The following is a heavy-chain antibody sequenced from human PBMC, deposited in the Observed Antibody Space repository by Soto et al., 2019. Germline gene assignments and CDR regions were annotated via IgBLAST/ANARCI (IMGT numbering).Heavy chain of an antibody. V-gene: IGHV4-59*12. J-gene: IGHJ4*02. CDR2: IHYSGST. CDR3: AKDAKTTSGWFLDS. CDR1: GASIRSYY. D-gene: IGHD6-19*01. Sequence: PSETLSLTCIVSGASIRSYYWSWIRQPPGKGLERIGFIHYSGSTKYNPSLKSRFTMSLDTSKNQFSLKLTSVTAEDTAVYYCAKDAKTTSGWFLDSWGPGTLVTVSS.